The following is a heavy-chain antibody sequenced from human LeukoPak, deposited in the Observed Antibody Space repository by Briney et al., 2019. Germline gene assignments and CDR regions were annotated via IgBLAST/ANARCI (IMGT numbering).Heavy chain of an antibody. CDR2: IYTSGST. J-gene: IGHJ4*02. Sequence: SQTLSLTCTVSGGSISSGSYYWSWIRQPAGKGLEWIGRIYTSGSTNYNPSLKSRVTISVDTSKNQFSLKLTSVTAADTAVYYCARASVGLLREGSDRSLDYWGLGTLVTVSS. V-gene: IGHV4-61*02. CDR1: GGSISSGSYY. D-gene: IGHD3-10*01. CDR3: ARASVGLLREGSDRSLDY.